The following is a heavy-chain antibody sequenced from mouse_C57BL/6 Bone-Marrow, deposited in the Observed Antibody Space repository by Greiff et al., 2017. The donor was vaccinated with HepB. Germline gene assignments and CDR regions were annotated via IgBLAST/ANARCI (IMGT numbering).Heavy chain of an antibody. CDR3: TRDYYGSSYGLFDY. Sequence: EVKLMESGEGLVKPGGSLKLSCAASGFTFSSYAMSWVRQTPEKRLEWVAYISSGGDYIYYADTVKGRFTISRDNARNTLYLQMSSLKSEDTAMYYCTRDYYGSSYGLFDYWGQGTTLTVSS. V-gene: IGHV5-9-1*02. CDR2: ISSGGDYI. J-gene: IGHJ2*01. CDR1: GFTFSSYA. D-gene: IGHD1-1*01.